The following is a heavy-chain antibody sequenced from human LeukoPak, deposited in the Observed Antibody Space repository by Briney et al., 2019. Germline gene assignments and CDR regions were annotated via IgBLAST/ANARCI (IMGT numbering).Heavy chain of an antibody. CDR2: ISSSGITL. J-gene: IGHJ6*03. CDR3: ARDGAAAGSDYYYYMDV. Sequence: GGSLRLSCAASGFTFSNAWMSWVRQAPGKGLEWISYISSSGITLYYAESVKGRFTISRDNAKNSLYLQMNSLRAEDTAVYYCARDGAAAGSDYYYYMDVWGKGTTVTVSS. V-gene: IGHV3-11*04. CDR1: GFTFSNAW. D-gene: IGHD6-13*01.